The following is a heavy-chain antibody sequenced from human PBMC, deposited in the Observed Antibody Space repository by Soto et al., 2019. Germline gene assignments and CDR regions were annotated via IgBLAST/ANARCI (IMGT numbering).Heavy chain of an antibody. CDR1: AFTFSNYW. D-gene: IGHD3-16*01. V-gene: IGHV3-74*01. CDR3: ARVKLGSYDWFDP. CDR2: VNPDGSRT. J-gene: IGHJ5*02. Sequence: EVQLVESGGGLVQPGGSLRLSCAASAFTFSNYWMHWVRQAPGKGLVWVARVNPDGSRTNYAESVKGRFTISRDNARTTLYLQMNSLRAEDTAVYYCARVKLGSYDWFDPWGQGTLVTVSS.